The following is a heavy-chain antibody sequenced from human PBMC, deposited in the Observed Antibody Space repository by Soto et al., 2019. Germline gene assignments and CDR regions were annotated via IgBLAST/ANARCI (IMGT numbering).Heavy chain of an antibody. Sequence: SVTLSLTCTVSGGSFSSGDYYWSWVRQPPGKGLEWIGYIYYSGSTYYNPSLKSRVTISVDTSKNQFSLKLSSVTAADTAVYYCALRLGDPGRLYFDYWGQGTLVTVSS. CDR3: ALRLGDPGRLYFDY. D-gene: IGHD3-16*01. V-gene: IGHV4-30-4*01. CDR1: GGSFSSGDYY. CDR2: IYYSGST. J-gene: IGHJ4*02.